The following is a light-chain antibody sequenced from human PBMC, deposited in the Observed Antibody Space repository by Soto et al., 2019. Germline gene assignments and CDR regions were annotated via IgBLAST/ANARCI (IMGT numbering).Light chain of an antibody. CDR1: QSVSSN. V-gene: IGKV3-15*01. J-gene: IGKJ1*01. CDR2: GAS. Sequence: EIVMTQAPATLSVSPGERATLSCRASQSVSSNLAWYQQKPGQDPRLLIYGASTRATGIPARFSGSGSGTEFPLTISSLQSEDFAVYDCQQYNNWPPWTFGQGTKVEIK. CDR3: QQYNNWPPWT.